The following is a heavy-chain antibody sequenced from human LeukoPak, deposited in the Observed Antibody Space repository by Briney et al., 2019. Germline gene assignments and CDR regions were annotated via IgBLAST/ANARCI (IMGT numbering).Heavy chain of an antibody. V-gene: IGHV4-34*01. CDR2: INHSGST. CDR1: GGSFSGYY. J-gene: IGHJ4*02. CDR3: ARGGYDILTGYKSHSIDY. D-gene: IGHD3-9*01. Sequence: SETLSLTCAVYGGSFSGYYWSWIPQPPGKGLEWIGEINHSGSTNYNPSLKNRVTISVDTSKNQFSLKLSSVTAADTAVYYCARGGYDILTGYKSHSIDYWGQGTLVTVSS.